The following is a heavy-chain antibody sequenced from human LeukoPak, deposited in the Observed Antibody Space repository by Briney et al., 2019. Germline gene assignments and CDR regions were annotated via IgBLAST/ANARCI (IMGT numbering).Heavy chain of an antibody. Sequence: PSETLSLTCTVFGASIRDHYWSWIRQPVGKRPEWIGRIYTDGTTHYNPSLESRVTISRDKSKNQFSVRLTSVTAADTAVYSCARDMNRNGFYHGFEYWSRGTLVTVSS. D-gene: IGHD2-8*01. V-gene: IGHV4-4*07. CDR3: ARDMNRNGFYHGFEY. CDR1: GASIRDHY. J-gene: IGHJ4*02. CDR2: IYTDGTT.